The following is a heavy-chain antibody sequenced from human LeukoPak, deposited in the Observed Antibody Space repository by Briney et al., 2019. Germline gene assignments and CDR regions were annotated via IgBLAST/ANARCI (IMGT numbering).Heavy chain of an antibody. CDR2: INPNSGVT. D-gene: IGHD2-2*01. J-gene: IGHJ5*02. V-gene: IGHV1-2*02. CDR3: ARADRPDGAPYPIGP. Sequence: ASVKVSCKTSGYTFTDYYMHWVRQAPGQGLEWMGWINPNSGVTSSAQKFQGRVTMTRDTSITTVYMEVRWLTSDDTAIYYCARADRPDGAPYPIGPWGQGTLVTVSS. CDR1: GYTFTDYY.